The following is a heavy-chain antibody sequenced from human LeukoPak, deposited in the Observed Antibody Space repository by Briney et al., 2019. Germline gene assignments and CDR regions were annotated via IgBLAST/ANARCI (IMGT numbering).Heavy chain of an antibody. V-gene: IGHV3-21*01. CDR3: ARDGYQLPLPYYMDV. CDR2: ISSSSSYM. Sequence: GGSLRLSCAASGFTFSSYSMNWVRQAPGKGLEWVSSISSSSSYMYYADSVKGRFTISRDNAKNSLYLQMNSLRAEDTAVYYCARDGYQLPLPYYMDVWGKGTTVTVSS. D-gene: IGHD2-2*01. J-gene: IGHJ6*03. CDR1: GFTFSSYS.